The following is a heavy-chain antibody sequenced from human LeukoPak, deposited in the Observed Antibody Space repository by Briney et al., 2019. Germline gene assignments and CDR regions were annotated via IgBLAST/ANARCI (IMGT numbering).Heavy chain of an antibody. Sequence: GXTXXXYAMSWVRXXPGKGLEWVSAISGSGGSTYYADSLTPRFPISRDNSHNTLYLQINSLTAEDTAVYYCAKDLSGRTAMAPGVFDYWGQGTLVTVSS. CDR2: ISGSGGST. V-gene: IGHV3-23*01. D-gene: IGHD5-18*01. CDR3: AKDLSGRTAMAPGVFDY. CDR1: GXTXXXYA. J-gene: IGHJ4*02.